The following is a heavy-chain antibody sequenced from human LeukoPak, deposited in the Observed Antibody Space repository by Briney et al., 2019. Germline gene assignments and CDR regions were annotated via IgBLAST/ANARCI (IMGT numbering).Heavy chain of an antibody. V-gene: IGHV4-59*13. CDR3: ARDFDPYGLDV. J-gene: IGHJ6*02. Sequence: ADTLSLTCTLSVDSISIGFWSWLRQPPGKGLEWLGYIYYSGSTNYNPSLKSRVTISIDTSKNQFSLKLSSVTAADTAVYYCARDFDPYGLDVWGQGTTVTVSS. CDR1: VDSISIGF. CDR2: IYYSGST.